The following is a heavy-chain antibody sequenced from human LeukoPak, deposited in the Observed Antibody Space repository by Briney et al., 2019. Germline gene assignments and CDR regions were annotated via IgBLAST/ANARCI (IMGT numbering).Heavy chain of an antibody. J-gene: IGHJ4*02. CDR1: GFTFNKYG. CDR3: ARCGYSSSSGIDY. D-gene: IGHD6-6*01. Sequence: GGSLRLSCAASGFTFNKYGMHWVRQAPGKGLEWVALISEDGTNKWYADSVKGRFTISRDNAKNTLYLQMGSLGAEDMAVYYCARCGYSSSSGIDYWGQGTLVTVSS. V-gene: IGHV3-30*03. CDR2: ISEDGTNK.